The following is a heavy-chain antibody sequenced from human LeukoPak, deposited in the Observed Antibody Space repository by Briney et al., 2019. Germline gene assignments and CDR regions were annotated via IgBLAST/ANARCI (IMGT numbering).Heavy chain of an antibody. CDR1: GYSFPNYW. CDR2: LYPGDSDT. D-gene: IGHD5-12*01. V-gene: IGHV5-51*01. CDR3: ASRLRERFDS. Sequence: GESLKISCKGSGYSFPNYWIGWVRQMPGKGLEWLGILYPGDSDTRYSPSFQGQVTISADKSISTAYLQWSSLKASDTAMYYRASRLRERFDSWGQGTLVTVSS. J-gene: IGHJ4*02.